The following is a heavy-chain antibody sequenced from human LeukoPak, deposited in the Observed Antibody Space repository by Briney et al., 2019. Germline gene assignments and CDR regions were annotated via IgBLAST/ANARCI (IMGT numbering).Heavy chain of an antibody. J-gene: IGHJ3*02. Sequence: GGSLRPSCAASGFTFSSYSMNWVRQAPGKGLEWVAHIKQDGTEKSYISSVKGRFTISRDNAKKTLYLQMDSLRVEDTAIYYCVRDQGTTMTSYGFNMWGRGTMVTVSS. CDR1: GFTFSSYS. CDR3: VRDQGTTMTSYGFNM. D-gene: IGHD1-14*01. CDR2: IKQDGTEK. V-gene: IGHV3-7*01.